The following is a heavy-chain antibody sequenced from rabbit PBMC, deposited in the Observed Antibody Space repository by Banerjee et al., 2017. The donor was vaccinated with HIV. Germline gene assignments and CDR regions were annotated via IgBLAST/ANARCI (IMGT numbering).Heavy chain of an antibody. CDR1: GFSFSSGYY. V-gene: IGHV1S40*01. Sequence: QSLEESGGDLVKPGASLTLTCTASGFSFSSGYYMCWVRQAPGKGLEWVACIYAGSSGSTYYASWAKGRFTISKTSSTTVTLQMTSLTAADTATYFCARGSAAMTMVITGYFLNLWGPGTLVTVS. D-gene: IGHD2-1*01. CDR2: IYAGSSGST. CDR3: ARGSAAMTMVITGYFLNL. J-gene: IGHJ4*01.